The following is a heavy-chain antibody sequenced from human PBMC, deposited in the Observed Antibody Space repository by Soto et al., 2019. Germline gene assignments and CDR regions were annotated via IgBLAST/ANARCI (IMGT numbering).Heavy chain of an antibody. D-gene: IGHD4-17*01. J-gene: IGHJ4*02. V-gene: IGHV3-48*03. CDR1: GFTFTNYE. CDR3: ARWSGYADA. CDR2: ISSSGKTI. Sequence: PGGSLRLSCAASGFTFTNYEMNWVRQAPGKGLEWISYISSSGKTISYADSVKGRFTISRDNAKNSLYLQMNSLRAEDTAVYYCARWSGYADAWGQGTRVTVSS.